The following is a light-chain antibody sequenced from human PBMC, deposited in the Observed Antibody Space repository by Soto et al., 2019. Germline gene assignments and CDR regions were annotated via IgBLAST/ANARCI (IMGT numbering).Light chain of an antibody. CDR1: SSNIGADYG. J-gene: IGLJ1*01. Sequence: QSVLTQPPSVSGAPGQRVTISCTGSSSNIGADYGVHWYQQLPGAAPKLLIYDNTLRPSGVPDRFSGSKSGSSASLAITGLQAEDEADYYCQSYDIRLSGSGVFGTGTKVTVL. CDR2: DNT. CDR3: QSYDIRLSGSGV. V-gene: IGLV1-40*01.